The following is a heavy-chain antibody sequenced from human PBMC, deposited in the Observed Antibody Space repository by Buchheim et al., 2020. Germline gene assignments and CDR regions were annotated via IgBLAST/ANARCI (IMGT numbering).Heavy chain of an antibody. Sequence: QLQLQESGPGLVKPSETLSLTCTVSGGSISSSSYYWGWIRQPPGKGLEWIGSIYYSGSTYYNPSLKSRVTISVDTSKNQFSLKLSSVTAADTAVYYCARLGYCSSTSCYRTGLGVVPFDPWGQGTL. CDR3: ARLGYCSSTSCYRTGLGVVPFDP. CDR1: GGSISSSSYY. D-gene: IGHD2-2*02. V-gene: IGHV4-39*07. J-gene: IGHJ5*02. CDR2: IYYSGST.